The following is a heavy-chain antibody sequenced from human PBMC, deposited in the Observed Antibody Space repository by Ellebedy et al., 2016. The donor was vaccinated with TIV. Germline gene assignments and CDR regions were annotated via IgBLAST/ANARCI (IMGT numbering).Heavy chain of an antibody. Sequence: GESLKISCAASGFTFSSYGMHWVRQAPGKGLEWVAVIWYDGSNKYYADSVKGRFTISRDNSKNTLYLQMNSLRAEDTAVYYCARDGARYQLLSHPDYWGQGTLVTVSS. CDR1: GFTFSSYG. CDR3: ARDGARYQLLSHPDY. V-gene: IGHV3-33*01. D-gene: IGHD2-2*01. CDR2: IWYDGSNK. J-gene: IGHJ4*02.